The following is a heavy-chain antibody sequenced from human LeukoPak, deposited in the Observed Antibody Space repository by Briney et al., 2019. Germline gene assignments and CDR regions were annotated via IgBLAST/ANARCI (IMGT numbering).Heavy chain of an antibody. D-gene: IGHD6-13*01. CDR3: ARDAAAAGLDY. Sequence: PSETLSLTCTVSGGSISSGAYYWSWIRQHPGKGLEWIGNIYHSGSTYYNPSLKSRVSISVDTSKNQFSLNLSSVTAADTAVYYCARDAAAAGLDYWGQGILVTVSS. V-gene: IGHV4-31*03. CDR2: IYHSGST. J-gene: IGHJ4*02. CDR1: GGSISSGAYY.